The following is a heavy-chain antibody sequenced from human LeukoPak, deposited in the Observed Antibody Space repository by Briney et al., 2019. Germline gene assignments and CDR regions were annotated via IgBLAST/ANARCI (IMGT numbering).Heavy chain of an antibody. CDR1: VRLIKEYY. CDR2: TYHTGST. J-gene: IGHJ4*02. CDR3: ARDRGSTVYYYLDS. Sequence: PSHTQSLTSSFSVRLIKEYYWSCIRQPPRKGLEWVWYTYHTGSTNYSPSLKSRVTMSVDASRNQFSLKLVSVTAADTAVYYCARDRGSTVYYYLDSWGQGILVTVSS. V-gene: IGHV4-59*13. D-gene: IGHD5/OR15-5a*01.